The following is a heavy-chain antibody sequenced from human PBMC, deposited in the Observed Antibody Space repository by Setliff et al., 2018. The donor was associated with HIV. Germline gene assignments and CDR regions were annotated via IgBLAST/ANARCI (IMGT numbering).Heavy chain of an antibody. CDR2: IYHSGST. CDR3: RSYYYDSSGYYWGEYYFDY. CDR1: GYSISSGYY. D-gene: IGHD3-22*01. Sequence: PSETLSLTCTVSGYSISSGYYWGWIRQPPGKGLEWIGSIYHSGSTYYNPSLKSRVTISVDKSKNQFSLKLSSVTAADTAVYYCRSYYYDSSGYYWGEYYFDYWGQGTLVTVSS. J-gene: IGHJ4*02. V-gene: IGHV4-38-2*02.